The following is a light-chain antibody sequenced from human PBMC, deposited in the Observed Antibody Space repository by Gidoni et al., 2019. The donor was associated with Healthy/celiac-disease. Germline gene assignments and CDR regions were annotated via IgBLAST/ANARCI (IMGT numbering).Light chain of an antibody. CDR2: DAS. V-gene: IGKV3-11*01. CDR1: QSVSSY. CDR3: QWEVT. J-gene: IGKJ5*01. Sequence: IVLTQSPATLSLSPGERATLSCRASQSVSSYLAWYQQKPGQAPRLLIYDASNRATGIPARFSGSGSGTDFTLTISSLEPEDFAVYYCQWEVTCGQGTRLEIK.